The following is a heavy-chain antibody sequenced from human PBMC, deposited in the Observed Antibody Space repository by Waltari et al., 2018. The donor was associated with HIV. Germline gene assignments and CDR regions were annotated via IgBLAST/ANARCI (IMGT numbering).Heavy chain of an antibody. CDR2: ISWDGSNK. V-gene: IGHV3-30-3*01. D-gene: IGHD3-22*01. Sequence: QVQLVASGGGVVQPGRSLSPSCAAPGSTSNTYALHWVRQAPGKGLEWVAVISWDGSNKHYADSVKGRCTISRDNSRNSLYLQMSSLRAEDTAVYYCGREGDYYDSSPFDYWGQGTLVTVSS. CDR3: GREGDYYDSSPFDY. J-gene: IGHJ4*02. CDR1: GSTSNTYA.